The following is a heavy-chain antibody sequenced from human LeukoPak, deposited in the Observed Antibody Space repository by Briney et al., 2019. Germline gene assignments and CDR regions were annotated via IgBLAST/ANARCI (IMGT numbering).Heavy chain of an antibody. CDR2: ISSSGSTI. D-gene: IGHD3-16*01. CDR3: AGRSFMI. Sequence: PGGCLRLSCAASGFTFSSYEMNWVRQAPGKGLGGVAYISSSGSTIYYADSVKGRFTISRDNATNSLYLQMNSLRAEDTAVYYCAGRSFMIWGQGTLVTVSS. CDR1: GFTFSSYE. V-gene: IGHV3-48*03. J-gene: IGHJ4*02.